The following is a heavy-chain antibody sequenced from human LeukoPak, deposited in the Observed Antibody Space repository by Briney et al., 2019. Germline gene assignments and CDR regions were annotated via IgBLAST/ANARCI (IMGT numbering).Heavy chain of an antibody. Sequence: SETLSLTCAASGGSFSSYYLSWIRQPPGKRLEWIGYINYSGSTNYNPSLKSRVTMSVATSKNLSSLKPSSVTAADTAMYYCAREGRQDYVYFDHWGQGSQDTVSS. J-gene: IGHJ4*02. CDR1: GGSFSSYY. CDR2: INYSGST. D-gene: IGHD4-17*01. V-gene: IGHV4-59*01. CDR3: AREGRQDYVYFDH.